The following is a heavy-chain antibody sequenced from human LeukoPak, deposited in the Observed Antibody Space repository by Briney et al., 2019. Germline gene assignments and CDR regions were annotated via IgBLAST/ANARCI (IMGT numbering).Heavy chain of an antibody. D-gene: IGHD1-14*01. Sequence: KASETLSLNCAVSGFSISSGYSWAWLRQPPGKGLGWIGIINHGGSTNYNPSLKSRVTISLDTPKNQFSLKLSSVTAADTAVYYCARLMDRESNWFDPWGQGTLVTVSS. CDR2: INHGGST. CDR3: ARLMDRESNWFDP. CDR1: GFSISSGYS. V-gene: IGHV4-38-2*01. J-gene: IGHJ5*02.